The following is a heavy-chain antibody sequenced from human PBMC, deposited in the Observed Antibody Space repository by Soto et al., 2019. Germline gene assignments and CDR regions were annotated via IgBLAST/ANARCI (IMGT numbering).Heavy chain of an antibody. J-gene: IGHJ4*02. CDR3: AKDLGYGDYGLTNPTFDY. V-gene: IGHV3-23*01. CDR1: GFTFSSYA. D-gene: IGHD4-17*01. Sequence: LRLSCAASGFTFSSYAMSWVRQAPGKGLEWVSAISGSGGRTYYADSVKGRFTISRDNSKNTLYLQMNSLRAEDTAVYYCAKDLGYGDYGLTNPTFDYGGQGTLVTVS. CDR2: ISGSGGRT.